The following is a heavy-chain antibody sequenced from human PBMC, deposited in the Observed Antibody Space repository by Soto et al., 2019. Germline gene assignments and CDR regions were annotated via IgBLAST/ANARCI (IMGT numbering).Heavy chain of an antibody. D-gene: IGHD6-19*01. Sequence: ASVKVSCKASGYTFTSYGISWVRQAPGQGLDWMGWISVYNGNTNYARKLQGRVTMTTDTSTSSAYMELRSLRSDDTAVYYCARVVAGTLDYWGQGTLVTVSS. CDR2: ISVYNGNT. CDR1: GYTFTSYG. J-gene: IGHJ4*02. CDR3: ARVVAGTLDY. V-gene: IGHV1-18*01.